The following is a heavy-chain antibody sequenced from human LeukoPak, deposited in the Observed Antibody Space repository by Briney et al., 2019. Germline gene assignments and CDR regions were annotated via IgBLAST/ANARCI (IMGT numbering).Heavy chain of an antibody. CDR2: INPNSGGT. CDR3: ARVGIAVADIWFDP. CDR1: GYTFTGYY. V-gene: IGHV1-2*02. J-gene: IGHJ5*02. D-gene: IGHD6-19*01. Sequence: ASVKVSCKASGYTFTGYYTHWVRQAPGQGLEWMGWINPNSGGTNYAQKFQGRVTMTRDTSISTAYMELSRLRSDDTAVYYCARVGIAVADIWFDPWGQGTLVTVSS.